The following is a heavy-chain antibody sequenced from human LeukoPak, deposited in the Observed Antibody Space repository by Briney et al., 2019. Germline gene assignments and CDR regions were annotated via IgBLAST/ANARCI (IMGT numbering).Heavy chain of an antibody. CDR3: AREEGPYFDC. CDR2: ISGSGGST. Sequence: GGSLRLSCAASGFTFSSYAMSWVRQAPGKGLEWVSAISGSGGSTYYADSVKGRFTISRDNAKKSLYLQMNSLTAEDTAYYYCAREEGPYFDCWGQGTLVTVSS. V-gene: IGHV3-23*01. J-gene: IGHJ4*02. CDR1: GFTFSSYA.